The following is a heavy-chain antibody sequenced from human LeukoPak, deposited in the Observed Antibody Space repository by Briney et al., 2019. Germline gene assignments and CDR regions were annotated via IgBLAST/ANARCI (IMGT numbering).Heavy chain of an antibody. CDR3: ARERLRLGELSLFGENDY. CDR2: IWYDGSNK. D-gene: IGHD3-16*02. CDR1: GFTFSSYG. V-gene: IGHV3-33*01. Sequence: PGGSLRLSCAASGFTFSSYGMHWVRQAPGKGLEWVAVIWYDGSNKYYADSVKGRFTISRDNSKNTLYLQMNSLRAEDTAVHYCARERLRLGELSLFGENDYWGQGTLVTVSS. J-gene: IGHJ4*02.